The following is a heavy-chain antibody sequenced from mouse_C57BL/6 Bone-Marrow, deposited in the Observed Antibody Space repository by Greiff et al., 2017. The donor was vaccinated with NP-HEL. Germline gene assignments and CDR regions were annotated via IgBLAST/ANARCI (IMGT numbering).Heavy chain of an antibody. V-gene: IGHV1-64*01. J-gene: IGHJ2*01. D-gene: IGHD6-2*01. CDR3: ARGGLLDYFDY. Sequence: QVQLKQPGAELVKPGASVKLSCTASGYTFTSYWMHWVKQRPGQGLEWIGMIHPNSGSTNYNEKFKSKATLTVDKSSSTAYMQLSSLTSEDAAVYDCARGGLLDYFDYWGQGTTLTVSS. CDR1: GYTFTSYW. CDR2: IHPNSGST.